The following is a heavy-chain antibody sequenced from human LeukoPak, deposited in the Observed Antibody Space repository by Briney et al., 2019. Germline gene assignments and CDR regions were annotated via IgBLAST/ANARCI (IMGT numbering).Heavy chain of an antibody. J-gene: IGHJ4*02. CDR2: IIPILGIA. V-gene: IGHV1-69*04. CDR3: ARESIAARSSPFFDY. Sequence: GASVKVSCKASGGTFSSYAISWVRQAPGQGLEWMGRIIPILGIANYAQKFQGRVTITADESTSTAYMELSSLRSEDTAVYYCARESIAARSSPFFDYWGQGTLVTVSS. CDR1: GGTFSSYA. D-gene: IGHD6-6*01.